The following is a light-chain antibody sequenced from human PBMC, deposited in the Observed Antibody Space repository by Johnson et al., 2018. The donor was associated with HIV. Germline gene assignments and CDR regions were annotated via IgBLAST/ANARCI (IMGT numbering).Light chain of an antibody. V-gene: IGLV1-51*01. CDR2: DNN. J-gene: IGLJ1*01. CDR1: SSNIGNNY. CDR3: GTWDSSLSAEV. Sequence: QSILTQPPSVSAAPGQKVTISCSGSSSNIGNNYVSWYQHLPGAAPKLLIYDNNKRPSGLPDRFSGSKSGTSATLGITGLQTGDEADYYCGTWDSSLSAEVFGTGTKVTVL.